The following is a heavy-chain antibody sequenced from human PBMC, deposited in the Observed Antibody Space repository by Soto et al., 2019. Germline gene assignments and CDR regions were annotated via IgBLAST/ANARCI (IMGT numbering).Heavy chain of an antibody. V-gene: IGHV1-18*01. CDR2: IRVSNGDT. CDR1: GDTYTTFD. Sequence: QVQRVQSGAELKKPGASVKVSCKASGDTYTTFDVSWLRQVPGQGLEWMGWIRVSNGDTNYAQKFQGRVTMTTDTSTGTVFMDLRTLRPDDTALYYCARDYSSASGANFDLWGQGTLVTVSS. D-gene: IGHD6-19*01. CDR3: ARDYSSASGANFDL. J-gene: IGHJ4*02.